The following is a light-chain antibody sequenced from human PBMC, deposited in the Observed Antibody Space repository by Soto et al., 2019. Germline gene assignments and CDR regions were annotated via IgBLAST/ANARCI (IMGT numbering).Light chain of an antibody. CDR1: SSNIGAVFD. CDR3: QSYDSGLSGSV. J-gene: IGLJ2*01. CDR2: ENT. Sequence: QSVLTQPPSVSGAPGQRVTISCTGSSSNIGAVFDVHWYQQVPGTAPKLLIYENTKRPSGVPDRFSGSKSGTSASLAITGLQAEDEADYYCQSYDSGLSGSVFGGGTKVTVL. V-gene: IGLV1-40*01.